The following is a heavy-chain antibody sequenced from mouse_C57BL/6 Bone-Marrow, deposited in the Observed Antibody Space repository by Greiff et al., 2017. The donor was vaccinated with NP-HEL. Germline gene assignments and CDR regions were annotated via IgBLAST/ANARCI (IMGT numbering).Heavy chain of an antibody. J-gene: IGHJ3*01. CDR3: ARRRVYYDYDGPSGFAY. Sequence: VQLQQSGPVLVKPGASVKMSCKASGYTFTDYYMNWVKQSHGKSLEWIGVINPYNGGTSYNRKFKGKATLTVDKSSSTAYMELNSLTSEDSAVYYCARRRVYYDYDGPSGFAYWGQGTLVTVSA. D-gene: IGHD2-4*01. CDR1: GYTFTDYY. V-gene: IGHV1-19*01. CDR2: INPYNGGT.